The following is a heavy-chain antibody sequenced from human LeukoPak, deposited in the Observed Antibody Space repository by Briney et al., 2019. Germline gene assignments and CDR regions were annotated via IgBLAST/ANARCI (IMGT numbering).Heavy chain of an antibody. CDR3: ARFPDYYDSSGQLDY. Sequence: PGGSLRLSCAASGFTFSRYWMSWVRQAPGKGLEWVANIKQDGSEKYYVDSVKGRFTISRDNDKNSLYLQMNSLRAEDTAVYCCARFPDYYDSSGQLDYWGQGTLVTVSS. D-gene: IGHD3-22*01. CDR1: GFTFSRYW. V-gene: IGHV3-7*01. CDR2: IKQDGSEK. J-gene: IGHJ4*02.